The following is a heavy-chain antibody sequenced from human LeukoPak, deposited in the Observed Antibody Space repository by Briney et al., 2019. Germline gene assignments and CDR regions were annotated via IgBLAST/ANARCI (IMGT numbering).Heavy chain of an antibody. CDR1: GFTFSSYG. J-gene: IGHJ4*02. Sequence: GGPLRLSCGASGFTFSSYGMLWVREAPGKGLEWVAVISYDGSNKYSADSVKGRFTISRDNSKNTLYLQMNSLRAEDTAVYYCAKDGDYYDSSGYSPGWGTWGQGTLVTVSS. CDR2: ISYDGSNK. CDR3: AKDGDYYDSSGYSPGWGT. D-gene: IGHD3-22*01. V-gene: IGHV3-30*18.